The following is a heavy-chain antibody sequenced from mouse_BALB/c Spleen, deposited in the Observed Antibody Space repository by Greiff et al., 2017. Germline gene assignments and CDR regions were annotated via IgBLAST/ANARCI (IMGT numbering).Heavy chain of an antibody. CDR2: INPNNGGT. CDR1: GYTFTDYN. CDR3: ARNQVYYGYDGHLFAY. Sequence: SGPELVKPGASVKIPCKASGYTFTDYNMDWVKQSHGKSLEWIGDINPNNGGTIYNQKFKGKATLTVDKSSSTAYMELRSLTSEDTAVYYCARNQVYYGYDGHLFAYWGQGTLVTVSA. D-gene: IGHD2-2*01. V-gene: IGHV1-18*01. J-gene: IGHJ3*01.